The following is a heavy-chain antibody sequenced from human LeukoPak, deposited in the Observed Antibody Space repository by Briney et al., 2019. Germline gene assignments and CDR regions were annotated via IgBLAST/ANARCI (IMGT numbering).Heavy chain of an antibody. D-gene: IGHD2-8*01. CDR3: ARGPLMVGKAYYYYYYMDV. CDR1: GRSFSGYY. J-gene: IGHJ6*03. V-gene: IGHV4-34*01. Sequence: SETLSLTCAVYGRSFSGYYWSWIRQPPGKGLEWIGEINHSGSTNYNPSLKSRVTISVDTSKNQFSLKLSSVTAADTAVYYCARGPLMVGKAYYYYYYMDVWGKGTTVTVSS. CDR2: INHSGST.